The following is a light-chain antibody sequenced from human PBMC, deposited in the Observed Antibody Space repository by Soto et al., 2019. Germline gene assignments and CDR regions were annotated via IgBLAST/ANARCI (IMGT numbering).Light chain of an antibody. CDR2: AAS. CDR1: QSISSY. V-gene: IGKV1-39*01. CDR3: QQSYSTPYT. Sequence: DIQMTESPSSLYASVGDRVTITCRASQSISSYLNWYQQKPGKAPKLLIYAASSLQRGVPSRFSGSGCGTDFTLTISRLQPEDFATYYCQQSYSTPYTFVQGTKLEIK. J-gene: IGKJ2*01.